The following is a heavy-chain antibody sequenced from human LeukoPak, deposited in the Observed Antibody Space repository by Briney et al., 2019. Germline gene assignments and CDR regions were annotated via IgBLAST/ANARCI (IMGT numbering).Heavy chain of an antibody. CDR2: IYSGGST. Sequence: GGSLRLSCAASGFTVSSNYMSWVRQAPGKGLEWVSVIYSGGSTYYADSVKGRFTISRDNSKNTLYLQMNSLRAEDTAVYFCARYNSSSYYGMDVWGQGTTVTVSS. V-gene: IGHV3-53*01. CDR1: GFTVSSNY. D-gene: IGHD6-6*01. J-gene: IGHJ6*02. CDR3: ARYNSSSYYGMDV.